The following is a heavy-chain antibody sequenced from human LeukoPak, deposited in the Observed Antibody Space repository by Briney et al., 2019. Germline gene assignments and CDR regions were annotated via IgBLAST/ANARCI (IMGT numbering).Heavy chain of an antibody. CDR2: IYPGDSNT. Sequence: GESLKISCKGSGYNFANYWIGWVRQMPGKGLEWMGIIYPGDSNTKYSPSFQGQVTISADKSISTAYLQWSSLKASDTAMYYCARTVYSYGSPFDYWGQGTLVTVSS. CDR3: ARTVYSYGSPFDY. CDR1: GYNFANYW. V-gene: IGHV5-51*01. J-gene: IGHJ4*02. D-gene: IGHD5-18*01.